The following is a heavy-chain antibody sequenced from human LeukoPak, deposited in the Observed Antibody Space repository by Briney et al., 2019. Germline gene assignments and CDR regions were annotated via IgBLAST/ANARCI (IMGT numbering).Heavy chain of an antibody. D-gene: IGHD5-12*01. V-gene: IGHV4-4*07. CDR3: ARGAGASGYDYYFDY. J-gene: IGHJ4*02. Sequence: SEALSLTCTVSGGSISSYYWSWIRQPAGKGLEWIGRIYPTGSTKYNPSLKSRVTMSLDTSKNQFSLKLSSVTAADTAVYYCARGAGASGYDYYFDYWGQGTLVTVSS. CDR1: GGSISSYY. CDR2: IYPTGST.